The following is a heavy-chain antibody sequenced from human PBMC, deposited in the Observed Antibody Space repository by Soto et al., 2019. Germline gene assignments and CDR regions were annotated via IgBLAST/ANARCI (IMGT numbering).Heavy chain of an antibody. CDR3: AKGSGGYRPYYFDS. CDR2: IGGGGIST. CDR1: GFTYTSYA. J-gene: IGHJ4*02. V-gene: IGHV3-23*01. Sequence: EVQVLESGGGLVRPGGSLRLSCSASGFTYTSYAMGWVRQAPGKGLEWVSAIGGGGISTYYADSVKGRFTISRDNSKSTPFLQMNSLSAEDTAFYYCAKGSGGYRPYYFDSWGQGTLVTVS. D-gene: IGHD5-18*01.